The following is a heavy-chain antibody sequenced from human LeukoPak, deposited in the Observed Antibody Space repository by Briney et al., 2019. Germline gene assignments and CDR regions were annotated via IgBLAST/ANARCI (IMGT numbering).Heavy chain of an antibody. J-gene: IGHJ5*02. V-gene: IGHV3-20*04. CDR1: GFTFEDHG. CDR3: VRGEGRGGWFDP. CDR2: INWNGGRT. D-gene: IGHD1-26*01. Sequence: GGSLRLSCATSGFTFEDHGVSWVRQPPGKGLEWVSRINWNGGRTGYSDSVKGRFTISRDDAKKSVHLQMNSLRVEDTAVYYCVRGEGRGGWFDPWGQGILVTVSS.